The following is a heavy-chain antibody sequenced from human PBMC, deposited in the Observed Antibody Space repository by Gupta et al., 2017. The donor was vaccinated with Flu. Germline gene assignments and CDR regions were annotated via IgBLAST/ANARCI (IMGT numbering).Heavy chain of an antibody. Sequence: EVKLVESGGGLVKPGGSTRLSCAASGFNFNTYAMQWVRQVPGRRPEWVSSISARSAYISYADSVKGRFTISRDNTKNSMFLQMNNLTAEDTPIYYCERKSISHLDVWGTGTTVTVSS. CDR3: ERKSISHLDV. CDR2: ISARSAYI. CDR1: GFNFNTYA. J-gene: IGHJ6*04. V-gene: IGHV3-21*04.